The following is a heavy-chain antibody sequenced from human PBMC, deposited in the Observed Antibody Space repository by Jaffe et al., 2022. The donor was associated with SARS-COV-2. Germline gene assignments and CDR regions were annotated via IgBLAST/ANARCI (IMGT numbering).Heavy chain of an antibody. D-gene: IGHD6-13*01. CDR2: ISGSGGST. CDR3: AKEGGSSWYEVTWFDP. CDR1: GFTFSSYA. Sequence: EVQLLESGGGLVQPGGSLRLSCAASGFTFSSYAMSWVRQAPGKGLEWVSAISGSGGSTYYADSVKGRFTISRDNSKNTLYLQMNSLRAEDTAVYYCAKEGGSSWYEVTWFDPWGQGTLVTVSS. J-gene: IGHJ5*02. V-gene: IGHV3-23*01.